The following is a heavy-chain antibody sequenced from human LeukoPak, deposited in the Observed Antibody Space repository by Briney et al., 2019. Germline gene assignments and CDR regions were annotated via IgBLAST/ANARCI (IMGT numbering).Heavy chain of an antibody. D-gene: IGHD2-15*01. CDR3: AREGRLLGAFDV. V-gene: IGHV3-7*01. Sequence: GGSLRLSCAASGFTFSTYWMNCVRQAPGKGLEWVADIKPDGSHVSYVDSVKGRFSISRDNAQNSLYLQVSSLRAEDTAIYYCAREGRLLGAFDVWGQGTMVTVSS. CDR1: GFTFSTYW. CDR2: IKPDGSHV. J-gene: IGHJ3*01.